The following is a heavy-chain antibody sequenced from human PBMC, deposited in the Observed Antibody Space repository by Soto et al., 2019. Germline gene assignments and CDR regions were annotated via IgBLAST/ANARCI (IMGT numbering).Heavy chain of an antibody. Sequence: QVQLVQSGAEVKKPWASVKVSCKASGYTFTSYGISWVRQAPGQGLEWMGWISAYSGNTNYAQKFQGRVTMTTDTSTITAYMDLRSLRSDDTAVYYCARGLKRVPAAIAHIDYWGQGTLVTVSS. CDR1: GYTFTSYG. D-gene: IGHD2-2*02. CDR2: ISAYSGNT. J-gene: IGHJ4*02. CDR3: ARGLKRVPAAIAHIDY. V-gene: IGHV1-18*01.